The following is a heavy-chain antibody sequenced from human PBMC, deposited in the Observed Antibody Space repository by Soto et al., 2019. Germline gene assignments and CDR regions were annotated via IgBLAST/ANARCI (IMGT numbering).Heavy chain of an antibody. D-gene: IGHD3-10*01. CDR1: GGPFSRYA. CDR2: INPSGGSR. V-gene: IGHV1-46*01. Sequence: GSVKGSWQAFGGPFSRYAIGWVRQAPGQGREWRGIINPSGGSRSYAEKFQGRVTMTRDTYTSTFYIELSSLRSEVTAVYYCARGQGMALPCDYWGQATLVTVSS. J-gene: IGHJ4*02. CDR3: ARGQGMALPCDY.